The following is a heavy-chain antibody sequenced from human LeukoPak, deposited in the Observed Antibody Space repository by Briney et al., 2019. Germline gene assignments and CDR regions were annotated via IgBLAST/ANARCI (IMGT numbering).Heavy chain of an antibody. CDR3: ARDRNDFWSGYPFDY. CDR1: RGASSGSSYY. V-gene: IGHV4-39*07. J-gene: IGHJ4*02. D-gene: IGHD3-3*01. Sequence: SDTLSLTCTVSRGASSGSSYYWGWIRQPPGKGLEWIGSIYYSGSTYYNPSLKSRVTISVDTSKNQFSLKLSSVTAADTAVYYCARDRNDFWSGYPFDYWGQGTLVTVSS. CDR2: IYYSGST.